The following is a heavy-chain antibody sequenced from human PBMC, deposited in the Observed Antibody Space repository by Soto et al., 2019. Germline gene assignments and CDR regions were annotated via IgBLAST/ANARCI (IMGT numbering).Heavy chain of an antibody. V-gene: IGHV4-34*01. Sequence: PSEILSLTCTVYGGSFTFSGYYWSWIRQPPGKGLEWIGEINHSGSTNYNPSLESRVTISLDASKNQFSLDLTSVTAADTAVYYCVRGRILRLRFGDFDSWGQGTLVTVSS. CDR2: INHSGST. J-gene: IGHJ4*02. CDR1: GGSFTFSGYY. CDR3: VRGRILRLRFGDFDS. D-gene: IGHD5-12*01.